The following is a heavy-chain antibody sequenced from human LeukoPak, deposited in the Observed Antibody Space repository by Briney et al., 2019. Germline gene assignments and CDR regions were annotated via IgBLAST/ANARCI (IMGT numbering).Heavy chain of an antibody. V-gene: IGHV4-39*07. CDR2: IYYSGST. D-gene: IGHD3-10*01. Sequence: SETLSLTCTVSGGSISSSSYYWGWIRQPPGKGLEWIGSIYYSGSTNYNPSLKSRVTISVDTSKNQFSLKLSSVTAADTAVYYCARDLGRLWFGELFNYGMDVWGQGTTVTVSS. CDR3: ARDLGRLWFGELFNYGMDV. J-gene: IGHJ6*02. CDR1: GGSISSSSYY.